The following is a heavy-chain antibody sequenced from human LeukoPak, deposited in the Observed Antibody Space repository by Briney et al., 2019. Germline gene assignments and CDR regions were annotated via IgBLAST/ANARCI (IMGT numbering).Heavy chain of an antibody. CDR2: MNPNSGNT. J-gene: IGHJ5*02. D-gene: IGHD2-15*01. V-gene: IGHV1-8*01. CDR1: GYTFTSCD. CDR3: ARGRVATPNWFDP. Sequence: SVKLSCKASGYTFTSCDINWVRQATGEGLEWMGWMNPNSGNTGYGQSFQGRVTMTRDASISTAYMELSSLRSEDTAVYYCARGRVATPNWFDPWGQGTLVTVSS.